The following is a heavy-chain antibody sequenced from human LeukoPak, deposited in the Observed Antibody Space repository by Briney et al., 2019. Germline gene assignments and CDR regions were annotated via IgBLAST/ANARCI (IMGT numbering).Heavy chain of an antibody. V-gene: IGHV4-31*03. CDR3: ARGGLAVAGDAFDI. D-gene: IGHD6-19*01. CDR1: GGSIGSGGYY. CDR2: SHYSGST. Sequence: SETLSLTCTVSGGSIGSGGYYWSWIRQHPGKGLEWIGYSHYSGSTYYNPALKSRVTISVDTSKNQFSLKLSSVTAADTAVYYCARGGLAVAGDAFDIWGQGTMVTVSS. J-gene: IGHJ3*02.